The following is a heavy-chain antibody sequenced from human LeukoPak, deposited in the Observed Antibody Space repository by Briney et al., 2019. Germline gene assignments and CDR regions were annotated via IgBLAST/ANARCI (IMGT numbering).Heavy chain of an antibody. CDR3: ARRGSAAGDDFDY. CDR1: GFSFSSYG. D-gene: IGHD6-13*01. J-gene: IGHJ4*02. V-gene: IGHV3-30*02. CDR2: IRSDGSNK. Sequence: PGGSLRLSCAGSGFSFSSYGMHWVRQAPGKGLEWMAFIRSDGSNKYYADSVKGRFTISRDNSKNTLYLQMNSLRAEDTAVYYCARRGSAAGDDFDYWGQGTLVTVSS.